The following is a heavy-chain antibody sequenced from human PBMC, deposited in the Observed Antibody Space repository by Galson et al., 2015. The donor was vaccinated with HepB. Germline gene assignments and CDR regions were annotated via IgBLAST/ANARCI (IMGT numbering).Heavy chain of an antibody. CDR2: ISDSGTST. CDR1: GFFFRTYA. Sequence: SLRLSCAASGFFFRTYAMSWVRQAPGKGLEWVSGISDSGTSTFYADSLRGRFTISRDNSKNTLFLQMNSLRVEDTAIYYCATSVRDWGSTFWYLSVWGRGTLVIVSS. D-gene: IGHD7-27*01. CDR3: ATSVRDWGSTFWYLSV. J-gene: IGHJ2*01. V-gene: IGHV3-23*01.